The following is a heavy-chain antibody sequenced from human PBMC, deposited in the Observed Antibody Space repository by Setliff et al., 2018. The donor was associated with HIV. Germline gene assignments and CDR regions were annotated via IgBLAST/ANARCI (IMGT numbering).Heavy chain of an antibody. CDR1: GGSFSAYY. Sequence: SETLSLTCAVYGGSFSAYYWSWIRQSPEMGLEWIAEISHTGSTKYNPSLGSRVTVSVDTSKPQFSLEMSSLTAADTAVYYCAITLVGVTTEMYWGQGTLVTVSS. V-gene: IGHV4-34*01. D-gene: IGHD2-21*02. CDR2: ISHTGST. J-gene: IGHJ4*02. CDR3: AITLVGVTTEMY.